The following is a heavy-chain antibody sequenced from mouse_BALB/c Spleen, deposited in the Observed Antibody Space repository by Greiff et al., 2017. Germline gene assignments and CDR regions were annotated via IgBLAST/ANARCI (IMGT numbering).Heavy chain of an antibody. CDR2: IWAGGST. Sequence: VMLVESGPGLVAPSQSLSITCTVSGFSLTSYGVHWVRQPPGKGLEWLGVIWAGGSTNYNSALMSRLSISKDNSKSQVFLKMNSLQTDDTAMYYCARDRGRDYDWFAYWGQGTLVTVSA. CDR3: ARDRGRDYDWFAY. CDR1: GFSLTSYG. J-gene: IGHJ3*01. V-gene: IGHV2-9*02. D-gene: IGHD2-4*01.